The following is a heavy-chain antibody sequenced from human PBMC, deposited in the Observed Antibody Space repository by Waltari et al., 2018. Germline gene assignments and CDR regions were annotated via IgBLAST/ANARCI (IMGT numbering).Heavy chain of an antibody. D-gene: IGHD3-9*01. CDR2: INAGNGNT. J-gene: IGHJ2*01. Sequence: QVQLVQSGAEVKKPGASVKVSCKASGYTFTSYAMHWVRQAPGQRLEWMGWINAGNGNTKYSQKFQGRVTITRDTSASTAYMGLSSLRSEDTAVYYCARDLVGYDILTGYYLYWYFDLWGRGTLVTVSS. V-gene: IGHV1-3*01. CDR3: ARDLVGYDILTGYYLYWYFDL. CDR1: GYTFTSYA.